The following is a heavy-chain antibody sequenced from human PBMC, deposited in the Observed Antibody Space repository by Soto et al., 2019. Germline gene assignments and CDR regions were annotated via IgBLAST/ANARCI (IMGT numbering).Heavy chain of an antibody. D-gene: IGHD1-7*01. CDR3: AKARLELRPSSFDY. CDR2: IVGADSVKGR. J-gene: IGHJ4*02. Sequence: EVQLLESGGGLVQPGGSLRLSCAASGFTFTNYAMSWVRQAPGKGLEWVAGIVGADSVKGRFYADSVKGRFTISRDNSKNTLSLQMNILRAEDTAVYYCAKARLELRPSSFDYWGQGTLVTVSS. CDR1: GFTFTNYA. V-gene: IGHV3-23*01.